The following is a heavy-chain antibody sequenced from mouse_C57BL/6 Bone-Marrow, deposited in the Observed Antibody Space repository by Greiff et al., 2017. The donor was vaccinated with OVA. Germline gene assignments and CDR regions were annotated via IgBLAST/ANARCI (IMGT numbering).Heavy chain of an antibody. J-gene: IGHJ2*01. CDR2: IYPGDGDT. CDR1: GYAFSSSW. Sequence: VQLQESGPELVKPGASVKISCKASGYAFSSSWMNWVKQRPGKGLEWIGRIYPGDGDTNYNGKFKGKATLTADKSSSTAYMQLSSLTYEDSAVYYCARWFFFDYWGQGTTLTVSS. CDR3: ARWFFFDY. D-gene: IGHD2-2*01. V-gene: IGHV1-82*01.